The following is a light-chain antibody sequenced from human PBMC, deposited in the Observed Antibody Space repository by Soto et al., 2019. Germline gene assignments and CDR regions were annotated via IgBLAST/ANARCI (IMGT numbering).Light chain of an antibody. CDR2: GES. CDR1: QSVSSNY. J-gene: IGKJ5*01. Sequence: DIVLTQSPCTLSLSPGERATLSCRASQSVSSNYLAWYQQQNGQAPTLLINGESTRADGIPARFIGSGSGTALTLTISSLEHEDFVVYYCQQRSNWSSIAFGQGTRLEIK. V-gene: IGKV3D-20*02. CDR3: QQRSNWSSIA.